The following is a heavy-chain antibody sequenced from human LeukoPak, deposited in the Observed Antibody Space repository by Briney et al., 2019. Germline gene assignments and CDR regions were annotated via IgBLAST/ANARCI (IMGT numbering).Heavy chain of an antibody. V-gene: IGHV3-23*01. CDR2: IRGSGGST. CDR1: GFTFSSYA. CDR3: AKSPGYDFWSGHSGH. D-gene: IGHD3-3*01. Sequence: GGSLRLSCAASGFTFSSYAMCWVRQAPGKGLEWASAIRGSGGSTYYADSVKGRFTISRDNSKNTLYLQMNSLRAEDTAVYYCAKSPGYDFWSGHSGHWGQGTLVTVSS. J-gene: IGHJ4*02.